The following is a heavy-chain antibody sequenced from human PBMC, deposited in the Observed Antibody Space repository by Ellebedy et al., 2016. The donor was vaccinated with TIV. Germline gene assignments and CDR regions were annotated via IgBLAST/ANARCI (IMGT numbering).Heavy chain of an antibody. V-gene: IGHV5-51*01. CDR2: IYPGDSDT. CDR1: GYSFTSYW. CDR3: ASQGSTTYTSGGMDV. Sequence: GESLKISXKGSGYSFTSYWIGWVRQMPGKGLEWMGIIYPGDSDTRYSPSFQGQVTISADKSISTAYLQWSSLKASDTAMYYCASQGSTTYTSGGMDVWGQGTTVTVSS. D-gene: IGHD4-11*01. J-gene: IGHJ6*02.